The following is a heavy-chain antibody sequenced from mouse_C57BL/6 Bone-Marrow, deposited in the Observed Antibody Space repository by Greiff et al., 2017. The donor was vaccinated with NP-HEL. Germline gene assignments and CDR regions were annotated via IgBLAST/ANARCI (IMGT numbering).Heavy chain of an antibody. CDR2: IYPGSGNT. CDR3: ARDYSNYVHWYFDV. CDR1: GYTFTDYY. Sequence: VQVVESGAELVRPGASVKLSCKASGYTFTDYYINWVKQRPGQGLEWIARIYPGSGNTYYNEKFKGKATLTAEKSSSTAYMQLSSLTSEDSAVYFCARDYSNYVHWYFDVWGTGTTVTVSS. D-gene: IGHD2-5*01. J-gene: IGHJ1*03. V-gene: IGHV1-76*01.